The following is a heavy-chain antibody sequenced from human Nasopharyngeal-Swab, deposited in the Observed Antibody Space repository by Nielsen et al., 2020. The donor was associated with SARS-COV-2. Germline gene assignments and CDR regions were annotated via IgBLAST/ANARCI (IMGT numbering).Heavy chain of an antibody. D-gene: IGHD2-15*01. CDR1: GGTYSSYA. V-gene: IGHV1-69*13. Sequence: SLKVSCKASGGTYSSYANSWVRQAPGQGLEWMGGIIPIFGTANYAQKFQGRVTITADESTSTAYMELSSLRSEDTAVYYCARCSGGSCRFDYWGQGTLFTVSA. CDR2: IIPIFGTA. CDR3: ARCSGGSCRFDY. J-gene: IGHJ4*02.